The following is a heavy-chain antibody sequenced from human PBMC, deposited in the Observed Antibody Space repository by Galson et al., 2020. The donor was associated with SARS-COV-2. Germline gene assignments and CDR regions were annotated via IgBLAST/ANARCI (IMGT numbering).Heavy chain of an antibody. J-gene: IGHJ3*02. V-gene: IGHV1-69*13. CDR3: ARSRLRDGSDYYWGFDAHDI. D-gene: IGHD3-22*01. CDR2: IIAVFGTP. Sequence: GASVKVSCKFSGGTLSSYALSWVRQAPGQGPEWMGGIIAVFGTPNYAQKFQGRVTLIADESTSTAYMELSRLRSEDTAVYYCARSRLRDGSDYYWGFDAHDIWGQGTMVTVSS. CDR1: GGTLSSYA.